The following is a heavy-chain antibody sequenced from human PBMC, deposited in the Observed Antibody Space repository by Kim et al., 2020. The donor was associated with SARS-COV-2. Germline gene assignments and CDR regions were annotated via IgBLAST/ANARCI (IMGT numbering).Heavy chain of an antibody. D-gene: IGHD3-10*01. V-gene: IGHV1-2*04. CDR3: AREGAYYYGSGSYRVEYYYYGMDV. J-gene: IGHJ6*02. CDR1: GYTFTGYY. Sequence: ASVKVSCKASGYTFTGYYMHWVRQAPGQGLEWMGWINPNSGGTNYAQKFQGWVTMTRDTSISTAYMELSRLRSDDTAVYYCAREGAYYYGSGSYRVEYYYYGMDVWGQGTTVTVSS. CDR2: INPNSGGT.